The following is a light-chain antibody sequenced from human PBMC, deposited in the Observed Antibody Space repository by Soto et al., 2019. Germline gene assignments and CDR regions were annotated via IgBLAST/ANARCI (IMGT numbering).Light chain of an antibody. CDR1: QSISAW. J-gene: IGKJ1*01. Sequence: QMTQSPSTLSASVGDRVTITCRASQSISAWLAWYQQKPGKAPKLLIYKASNLESGVPSRFSGSGSGTEFTLTISSLQPDDFATYYCQLYLLYSTLGQGTKVDIK. CDR3: QLYLLYST. V-gene: IGKV1-5*03. CDR2: KAS.